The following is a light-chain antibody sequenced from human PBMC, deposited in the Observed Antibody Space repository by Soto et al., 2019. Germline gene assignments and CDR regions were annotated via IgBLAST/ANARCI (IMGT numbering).Light chain of an antibody. CDR2: RNT. V-gene: IGLV1-47*01. J-gene: IGLJ1*01. CDR3: GAWDTNLSANYV. Sequence: QSVLTQPPSASGTPGQRVTISCSGSSSNIGTNYVYWYQQLPGTAPKLLIYRNTQRPSGVPDRFSGSKSGTSASLAISGLRSEDEADYYCGAWDTNLSANYVFGTGTKVTVL. CDR1: SSNIGTNY.